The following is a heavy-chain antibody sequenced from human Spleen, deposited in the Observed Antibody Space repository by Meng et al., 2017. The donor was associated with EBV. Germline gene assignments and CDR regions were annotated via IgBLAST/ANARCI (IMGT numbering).Heavy chain of an antibody. J-gene: IGHJ5*02. CDR1: GGSFSGYY. V-gene: IGHV4-34*01. Sequence: QVQLQQLGEGLLKPSEALSPTCAVYGGSFSGYYWSWIRQPPGKGLEWIGESNHSGSTNYNPSLKSRVTISVDTSKNQFSLRLSSVTAADTAVYYCAKGRIVTRSPWFDPWGRGTLVTVSS. CDR3: AKGRIVTRSPWFDP. D-gene: IGHD6-6*01. CDR2: SNHSGST.